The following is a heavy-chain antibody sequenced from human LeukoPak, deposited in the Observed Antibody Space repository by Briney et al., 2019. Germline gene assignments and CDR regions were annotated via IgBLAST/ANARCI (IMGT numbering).Heavy chain of an antibody. V-gene: IGHV3-21*01. Sequence: GGSLRLSCAASGFTFSSYSMNWVRQARGKGLEWVSSISSSSSYIYYADSVKGRFTISRDNAKNSLYLQMNSLRAEDTAVYYCARDLVKGGSGSDYWGQGTLVTVSS. CDR3: ARDLVKGGSGSDY. CDR1: GFTFSSYS. J-gene: IGHJ4*02. CDR2: ISSSSSYI. D-gene: IGHD3-3*01.